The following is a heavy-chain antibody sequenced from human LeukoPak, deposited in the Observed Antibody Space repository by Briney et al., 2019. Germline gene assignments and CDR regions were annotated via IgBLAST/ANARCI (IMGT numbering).Heavy chain of an antibody. J-gene: IGHJ5*02. CDR1: GYTLTELS. V-gene: IGHV1-24*01. CDR2: FGPEDGET. CDR3: ATEGITMVREPHWFDP. Sequence: ASVKVSCKVSGYTLTELSMHWVRQAPGKGLEWMGGFGPEDGETIYAQKFQGRVTMTEDTSTDTAYMELSSLRSEDTAVYYCATEGITMVREPHWFDPWGQGTLVTVSS. D-gene: IGHD3-10*01.